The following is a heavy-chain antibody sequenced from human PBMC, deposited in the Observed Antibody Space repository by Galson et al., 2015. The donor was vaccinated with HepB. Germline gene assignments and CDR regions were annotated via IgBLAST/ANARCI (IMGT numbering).Heavy chain of an antibody. CDR3: ARDLYYDSSGPPRYYFDY. CDR2: ISSSSSYI. D-gene: IGHD3-22*01. J-gene: IGHJ4*02. CDR1: GFTFSSYS. V-gene: IGHV3-21*01. Sequence: SLRLSCAASGFTFSSYSMNWVRQAPGKGLEWVSSISSSSSYIYYADSVKGRFTISRDNAKNSLYLQMNSLRAEDTAVYYCARDLYYDSSGPPRYYFDYWGQGTLFTVSS.